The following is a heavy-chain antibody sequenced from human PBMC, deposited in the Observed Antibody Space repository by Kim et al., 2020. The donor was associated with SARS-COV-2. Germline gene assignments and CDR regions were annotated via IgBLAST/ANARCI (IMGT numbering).Heavy chain of an antibody. Sequence: TTHHPPLKRRVPISVDTSKNQLSLKLSSVTAADTAVYYCASSGYDYYFDYWGQGTLVTVSS. CDR3: ASSGYDYYFDY. J-gene: IGHJ4*02. CDR2: T. D-gene: IGHD5-12*01. V-gene: IGHV4-4*09.